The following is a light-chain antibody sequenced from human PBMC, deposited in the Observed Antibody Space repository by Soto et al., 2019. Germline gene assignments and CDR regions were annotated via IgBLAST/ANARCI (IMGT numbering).Light chain of an antibody. CDR1: QSVSSSY. V-gene: IGKV3-20*01. J-gene: IGKJ1*01. CDR2: GAS. Sequence: EIVLTQSPGTLSLSPGERATLSCRASQSVSSSYLAWYQQKPGQAPRILIFGASSRATGIPDRFSGSGSGTDFTLTIGSLQPEDFATYYCQQRYSTPRTFGQGTKVDIK. CDR3: QQRYSTPRT.